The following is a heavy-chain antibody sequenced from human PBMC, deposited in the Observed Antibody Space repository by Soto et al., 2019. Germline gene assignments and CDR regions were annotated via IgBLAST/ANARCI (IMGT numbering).Heavy chain of an antibody. V-gene: IGHV4-4*07. CDR1: GRSISSYY. D-gene: IGHD5-12*01. CDR3: ARDRPIVATSGYGMDV. CDR2: VCTSGST. J-gene: IGHJ6*02. Sequence: QVQLQESGPGLVKPSETLSLTCTVSGRSISSYYWSWIRQPAGKGLEWIGRVCTSGSTNYNPSLRSRVTMSVDTSKNQFSLKLNSVTAADTAVYYCARDRPIVATSGYGMDVWGQGTAVTVSS.